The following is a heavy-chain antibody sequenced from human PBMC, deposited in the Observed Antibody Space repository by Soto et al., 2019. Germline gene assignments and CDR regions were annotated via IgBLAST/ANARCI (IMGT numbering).Heavy chain of an antibody. CDR3: ARAPRRIRFLKWLGENWFDP. CDR1: GGTFRSFA. J-gene: IGHJ5*02. V-gene: IGHV1-69*13. Sequence: SVKVSCKVSGGTFRSFAISWVRQAPGQGLEWMGEIVPFFGTTNHVQKFQDRVTFTADESTSTAYMELSSLRSEDTAVYYCARAPRRIRFLKWLGENWFDPWGQGTLDTVSS. CDR2: IVPFFGTT. D-gene: IGHD3-3*01.